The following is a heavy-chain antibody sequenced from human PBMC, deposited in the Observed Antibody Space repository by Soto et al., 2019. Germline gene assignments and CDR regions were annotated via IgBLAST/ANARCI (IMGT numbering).Heavy chain of an antibody. V-gene: IGHV1-18*01. CDR1: GYTFSNYG. J-gene: IGHJ4*02. D-gene: IGHD3-10*01. CDR2: ISVYSYNT. Sequence: QVQLVQSGAEVKKPGASVKVSCKTSGYTFSNYGIAWVRQAPGQGLEWMGWISVYSYNTNYAQKLQGRVTMTRDIPTSTAYMELRSLRSDDTAVYSCARGGGYYGSGTYPFDSWGQGTLVTVSS. CDR3: ARGGGYYGSGTYPFDS.